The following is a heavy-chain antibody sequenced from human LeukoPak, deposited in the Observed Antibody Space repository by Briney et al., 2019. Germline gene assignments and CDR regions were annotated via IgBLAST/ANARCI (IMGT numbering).Heavy chain of an antibody. CDR1: GFTFSTYGFTFSTYA. V-gene: IGHV3-23*01. CDR3: ARPHSLGVFGGADY. J-gene: IGHJ4*02. Sequence: QPGGSLRLSCAASGFTFSTYGFTFSTYAMTWVRQAPGKGLEWVSAISGSGDSTYYADSVKGRFTISRDNSKNTLYLQMNSLRAEDTAVYYCARPHSLGVFGGADYWGQGTLVTVSS. D-gene: IGHD3-16*01. CDR2: ISGSGDST.